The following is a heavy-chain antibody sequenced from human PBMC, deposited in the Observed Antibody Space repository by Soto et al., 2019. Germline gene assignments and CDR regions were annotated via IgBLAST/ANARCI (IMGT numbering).Heavy chain of an antibody. V-gene: IGHV1-2*02. J-gene: IGHJ3*02. Sequence: ASVKVSCKASGYIFTGYYIQWVRQAPGQSLEWMGWINTKTGGTKYAQKFQGRVTMTRDTSINTAYMEVSRLRSDDTAVYYCATDKVAFDMWGQGTMVTVSS. CDR1: GYIFTGYY. D-gene: IGHD3-9*01. CDR2: INTKTGGT. CDR3: ATDKVAFDM.